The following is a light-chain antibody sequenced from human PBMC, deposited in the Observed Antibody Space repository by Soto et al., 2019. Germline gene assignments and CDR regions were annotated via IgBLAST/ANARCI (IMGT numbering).Light chain of an antibody. CDR3: QHYNSYSET. J-gene: IGKJ1*01. Sequence: EIVLTHSQGTLSLSPGERATLXCRASQSVSSSYLAWYQQKPGQAPRLLIYGASSRATGIPDRFSGSGSGTDFTLTISSLQPDDFATYYCQHYNSYSETFGQGTK. CDR2: GAS. CDR1: QSVSSSY. V-gene: IGKV3-20*01.